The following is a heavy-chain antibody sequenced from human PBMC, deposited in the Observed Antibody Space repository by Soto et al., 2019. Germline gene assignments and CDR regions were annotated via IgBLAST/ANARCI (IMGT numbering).Heavy chain of an antibody. D-gene: IGHD6-6*01. CDR2: ISGSGGST. CDR1: GFTFSSYA. CDR3: AVGSSSVLVQKFDY. Sequence: GGSLRLSCAASGFTFSSYAMSWVRQAPGKGLEWVSAISGSGGSTYYADSVKGRFTISRDNSKNTLYLQMNSLRAEDTAVYYCAVGSSSVLVQKFDYWGQGTLVTVSS. J-gene: IGHJ4*02. V-gene: IGHV3-23*01.